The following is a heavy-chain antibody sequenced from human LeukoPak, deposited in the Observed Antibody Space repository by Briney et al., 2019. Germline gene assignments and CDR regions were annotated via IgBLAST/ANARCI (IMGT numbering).Heavy chain of an antibody. J-gene: IGHJ6*02. CDR2: ISSSSTI. V-gene: IGHV3-48*02. CDR1: GFTFSSYS. CDR3: ARELYGMDV. Sequence: GGSLRLSCAASGFTFSSYSMNWVRQAPGKGLEWVSYISSSSTIYYADSVKGRFTISRDNAKNSLYLQMNSLRDEDTAVYYCARELYGMDVWGQGTTVTVSS.